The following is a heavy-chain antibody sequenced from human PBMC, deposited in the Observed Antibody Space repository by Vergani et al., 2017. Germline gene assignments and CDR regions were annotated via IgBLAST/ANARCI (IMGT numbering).Heavy chain of an antibody. D-gene: IGHD5-18*01. V-gene: IGHV4-39*01. CDR3: ASLDTAMVRVDY. CDR1: GGSISSSSYY. CDR2: IYYSGRT. Sequence: QLQLQESGPGLVKPSETLSLTCTVSGGSISSSSYYWGWIRQPPGKGLEWIGSIYYSGRTYYNPSLKSLITISVDTSKNQFSLKLSSVTAADTAVYYCASLDTAMVRVDYWGQGTMVTVSS. J-gene: IGHJ3*01.